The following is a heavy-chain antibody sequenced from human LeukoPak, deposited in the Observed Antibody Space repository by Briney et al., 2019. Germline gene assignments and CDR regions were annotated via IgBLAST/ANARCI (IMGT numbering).Heavy chain of an antibody. J-gene: IGHJ4*02. Sequence: TGGSLRLSCAASGFTFSNYAMHWVRQAPGKGLEWVAVISNDGRDKHYADSVKGRFTFFRDNSKNTVYLQMNSLRAEDSAVYYCARDRDAPAKYFFDYWGQGTLVTVSS. CDR1: GFTFSNYA. V-gene: IGHV3-30*04. CDR3: ARDRDAPAKYFFDY. D-gene: IGHD2-15*01. CDR2: ISNDGRDK.